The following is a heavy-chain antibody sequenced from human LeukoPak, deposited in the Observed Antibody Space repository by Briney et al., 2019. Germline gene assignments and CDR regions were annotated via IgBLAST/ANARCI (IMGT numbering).Heavy chain of an antibody. CDR1: GYTFTSYG. Sequence: GASVKVSFRASGYTFTSYGISWVRQAPGQGLEWMGWISAYNGNTNYAQKLQGRVTMTTDTSTSTAYMELRSLRSDDTAVYYCARDRWELPFDYWGQGTLVTVSS. V-gene: IGHV1-18*01. CDR2: ISAYNGNT. D-gene: IGHD1-26*01. J-gene: IGHJ4*02. CDR3: ARDRWELPFDY.